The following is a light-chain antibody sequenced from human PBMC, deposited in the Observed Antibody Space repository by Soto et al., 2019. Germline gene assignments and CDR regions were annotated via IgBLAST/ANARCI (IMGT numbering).Light chain of an antibody. V-gene: IGKV3-11*01. Sequence: EIVLTQSPATLSLSPGGRATLSCRASQSVGSTLAWYQQLPGQAPRLLIYDTSNRATGIPARFSGSGSGTDFTLTISSLEPEDFAVYYCQQYGSSPLTFGGGTKVDIK. CDR1: QSVGST. CDR2: DTS. J-gene: IGKJ4*01. CDR3: QQYGSSPLT.